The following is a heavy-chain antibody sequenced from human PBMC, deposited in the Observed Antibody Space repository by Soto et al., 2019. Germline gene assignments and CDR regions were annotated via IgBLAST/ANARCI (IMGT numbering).Heavy chain of an antibody. CDR3: ASRYYGSGRIGYYYYYGMDV. J-gene: IGHJ6*02. V-gene: IGHV3-48*02. CDR1: GFTFSSYS. CDR2: ISSSSSTI. D-gene: IGHD3-10*01. Sequence: LRLSCAASGFTFSSYSMNWVRQAPGKGLEWVSYISSSSSTIYYADSVKGRFTISRDNAKNSLYLQMNSLRDEDTAVYYCASRYYGSGRIGYYYYYGMDVWGQGTTVTVSS.